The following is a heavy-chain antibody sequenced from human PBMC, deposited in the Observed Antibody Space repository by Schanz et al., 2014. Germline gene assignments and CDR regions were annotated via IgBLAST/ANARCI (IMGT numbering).Heavy chain of an antibody. V-gene: IGHV3-30-3*01. Sequence: QVQLVESGGGVVQPGGSLRLSCAASGFTFNSYAFHWVRQAPGKGLEWVALISYDGNTKYYADSVKGRFTISRDNSMNTLHLQMDGLRVEDTAVYYCARDGDFDYWGQGTLVTVSS. CDR2: ISYDGNTK. J-gene: IGHJ4*02. CDR1: GFTFNSYA. CDR3: ARDGDFDY.